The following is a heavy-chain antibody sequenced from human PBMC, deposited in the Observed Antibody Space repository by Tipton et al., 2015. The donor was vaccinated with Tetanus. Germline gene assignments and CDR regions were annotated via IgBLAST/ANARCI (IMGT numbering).Heavy chain of an antibody. CDR1: GFIFSNYW. D-gene: IGHD3/OR15-3a*01. CDR3: ARDRGEDWTNFYYMDV. Sequence: SLRLSCSASGFIFSNYWMSWVRQAPGKGLEWVANINRDGSDKYYVDSVKGRFTISRGEAKNSLYLQMNSLRVGDTAVYYCARDRGEDWTNFYYMDVWGKGATVTVSS. V-gene: IGHV3-7*01. CDR2: INRDGSDK. J-gene: IGHJ6*03.